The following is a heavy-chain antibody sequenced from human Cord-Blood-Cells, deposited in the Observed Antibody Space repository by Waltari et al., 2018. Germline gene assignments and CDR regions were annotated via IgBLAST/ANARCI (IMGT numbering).Heavy chain of an antibody. CDR1: GFTFDDYA. V-gene: IGHV3-9*01. D-gene: IGHD4-17*01. Sequence: EVQLVESGGGLVQPGRSLRLSCAASGFTFDDYAMHWVRQAAGKGLEWVAGISWNMGSIGYADSVKGRFTISRDNAKNSLYLQMNSLRAEDTALYYCAKVGNYGDYVVDYWGQGTLVTVSS. CDR3: AKVGNYGDYVVDY. CDR2: ISWNMGSI. J-gene: IGHJ4*02.